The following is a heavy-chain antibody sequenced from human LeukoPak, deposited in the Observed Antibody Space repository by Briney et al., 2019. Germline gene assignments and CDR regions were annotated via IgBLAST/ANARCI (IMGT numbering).Heavy chain of an antibody. V-gene: IGHV3-74*01. CDR3: ARGAAAGGGDY. Sequence: PGGSLRLSCAASGFTFSSYWMHWVRQAPGKGLVWVSRINSDGSSTSYADSVKGRFTISRDNAKNTLYLQMNSLRAEDTAVYYCARGAAAGGGDYWGQGTLVTVSS. CDR1: GFTFSSYW. CDR2: INSDGSST. D-gene: IGHD6-13*01. J-gene: IGHJ4*02.